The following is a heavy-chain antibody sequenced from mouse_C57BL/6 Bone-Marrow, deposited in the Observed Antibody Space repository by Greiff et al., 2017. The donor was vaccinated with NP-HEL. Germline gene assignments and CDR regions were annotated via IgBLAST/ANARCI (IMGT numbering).Heavy chain of an antibody. CDR3: AREGASYYGKREFSY. CDR2: IYPGSGST. D-gene: IGHD2-1*01. Sequence: QVQLQQPGAELVKPGASVKMSCKASGYTFTSYWITWVKQRPGPGLEWIGDIYPGSGSTNYNEKFKSKATLTVDTSSSTAYMQLSSLTSEDSAVYYSAREGASYYGKREFSYWGQGTLVTVA. J-gene: IGHJ3*01. V-gene: IGHV1-55*01. CDR1: GYTFTSYW.